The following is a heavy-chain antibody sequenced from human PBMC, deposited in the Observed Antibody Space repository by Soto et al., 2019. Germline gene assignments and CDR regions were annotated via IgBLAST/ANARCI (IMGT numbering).Heavy chain of an antibody. CDR1: GGTFSSSA. J-gene: IGHJ6*02. V-gene: IGHV1-69*12. Sequence: QVQLVQSGAEMKEPGSSVKVSCKTSGGTFSSSAISWLRQAPGQGLEWMGGIIPLFRTPDYAQKFQGRVTIAADASTSTAYMDLGSLSSADTAVYYCASDNDRLQLAGNYYDNLDGWGQGTTITVS. CDR2: IIPLFRTP. CDR3: ASDNDRLQLAGNYYDNLDG. D-gene: IGHD3-3*02.